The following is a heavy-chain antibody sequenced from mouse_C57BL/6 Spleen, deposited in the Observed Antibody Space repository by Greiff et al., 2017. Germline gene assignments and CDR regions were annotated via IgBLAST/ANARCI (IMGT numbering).Heavy chain of an antibody. Sequence: QVQLQQSGAELVKPGASVKLSCKASGYTFTEYTIHWVKQRSGQGLEWIGWFYPGSGSIKYNEKFKGKATLTADKSSSTVYMELSRLTSEDSAVYFCARHEPGVYDGNYYAMDYWGQGTSVTVSS. V-gene: IGHV1-62-2*01. D-gene: IGHD2-3*01. CDR2: FYPGSGSI. CDR3: ARHEPGVYDGNYYAMDY. CDR1: GYTFTEYT. J-gene: IGHJ4*01.